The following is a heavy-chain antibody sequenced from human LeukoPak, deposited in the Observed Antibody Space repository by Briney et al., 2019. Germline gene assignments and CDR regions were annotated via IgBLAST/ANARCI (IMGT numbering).Heavy chain of an antibody. CDR2: ISAYNGNT. Sequence: ASVKVSCKASGYTFTSYGISWVRQAPGQGLEWMGWISAYNGNTNYAQKLQGRVTMTTDTSTSTAYMELRSLRSDDTAVYYCARARSSPPLDYYYYMDVWGKGTTVTVSS. CDR1: GYTFTSYG. CDR3: ARARSSPPLDYYYYMDV. J-gene: IGHJ6*03. V-gene: IGHV1-18*01. D-gene: IGHD6-6*01.